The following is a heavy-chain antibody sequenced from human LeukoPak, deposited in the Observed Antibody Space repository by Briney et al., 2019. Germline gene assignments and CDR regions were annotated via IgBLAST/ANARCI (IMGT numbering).Heavy chain of an antibody. Sequence: ASVKVSCKASGYTFTSYYMHWVRQAPGQGLEWMGIINPSGGSTSYAQKFQGRVTMTRDTSTSTVYMELSSLRSEDTAVYYCARAGSMVRGVIDWYFDPWGRGTLVTVSS. CDR3: ARAGSMVRGVIDWYFDP. CDR1: GYTFTSYY. CDR2: INPSGGST. J-gene: IGHJ2*01. V-gene: IGHV1-46*03. D-gene: IGHD3-10*01.